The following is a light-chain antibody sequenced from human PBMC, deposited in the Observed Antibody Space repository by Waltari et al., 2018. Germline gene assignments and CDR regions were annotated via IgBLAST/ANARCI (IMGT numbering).Light chain of an antibody. CDR1: QSISYW. V-gene: IGKV1-5*03. Sequence: CRASQSISYWLAWYQQKPGQAPKLIIYRASNLIDGVPSRFSGRGAWTEFTLTIDSLQPDDFATYFCQQYSGSPPWTFGQGTKVEIK. CDR3: QQYSGSPPWT. CDR2: RAS. J-gene: IGKJ1*01.